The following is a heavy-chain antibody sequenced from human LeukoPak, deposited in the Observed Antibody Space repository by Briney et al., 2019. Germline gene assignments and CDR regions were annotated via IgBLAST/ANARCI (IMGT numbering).Heavy chain of an antibody. CDR3: ARGHSFYYDTSGYYLAY. J-gene: IGHJ4*02. CDR1: GFTFSSYA. CDR2: ISGSGSNT. Sequence: QPGGSLRLSCVASGFTFSSYAMSWVRQPPGKGLEWVSAISGSGSNTYYADSVKSRFTISRDKSKSTLYLQMNRLRAEDTAVYYCARGHSFYYDTSGYYLAYWGQGTLVTVSS. D-gene: IGHD3-22*01. V-gene: IGHV3-23*01.